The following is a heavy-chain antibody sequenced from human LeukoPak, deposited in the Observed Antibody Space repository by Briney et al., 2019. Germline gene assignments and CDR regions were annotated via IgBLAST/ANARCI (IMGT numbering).Heavy chain of an antibody. CDR1: GGSISSYY. Sequence: SETLSLTCTVSGGSISSYYWSWIRQPPGKGLEWIGYIYYSGSTNYNPSLKSRVTISVDTSKNQFSLKLSSVTAADTAVYYCARDQSSGWDYFDYWGQGTLVTVSS. D-gene: IGHD6-19*01. CDR3: ARDQSSGWDYFDY. J-gene: IGHJ4*02. V-gene: IGHV4-59*01. CDR2: IYYSGST.